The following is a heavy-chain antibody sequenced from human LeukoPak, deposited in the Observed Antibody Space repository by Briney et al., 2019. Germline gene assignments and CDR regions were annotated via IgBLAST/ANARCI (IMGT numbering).Heavy chain of an antibody. Sequence: PGGSLRLSCAASGFTFSSYAMSWVRQAPGKGLEWVSAISGSGGSTYYADSVKGRFTISRDNSKNTLYLQMNSLRAEDTAVYYCAKDLYYYDSSGYYSTGGYFDYWGQGTPVTVSS. CDR1: GFTFSSYA. D-gene: IGHD3-22*01. J-gene: IGHJ4*02. V-gene: IGHV3-23*01. CDR3: AKDLYYYDSSGYYSTGGYFDY. CDR2: ISGSGGST.